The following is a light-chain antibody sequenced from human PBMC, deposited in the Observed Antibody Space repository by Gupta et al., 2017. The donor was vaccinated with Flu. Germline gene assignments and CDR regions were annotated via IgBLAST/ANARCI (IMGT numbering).Light chain of an antibody. V-gene: IGKV3-20*01. CDR1: QSLSSSY. CDR3: QQNGSSPKT. CDR2: GAS. Sequence: EFVLAHSPGTLSLSPGERATLSCRASQSLSSSYLDWYQQKPGQAPRLLIYGASSRATGIPDRFSGSGSGTXFTLTIXRLEPEDFAVYYCQQNGSSPKTFGXGTKVEIK. J-gene: IGKJ1*01.